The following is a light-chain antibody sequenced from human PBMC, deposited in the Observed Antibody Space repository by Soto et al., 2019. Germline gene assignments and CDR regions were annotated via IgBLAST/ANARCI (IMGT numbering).Light chain of an antibody. J-gene: IGKJ4*01. CDR2: DAS. CDR1: QSISSF. CDR3: QQYNSYSLT. V-gene: IGKV1-5*01. Sequence: DIQLHQSPSTLSASVGDRVTINSRASQSISSFLAWYQQKPGKAPKLLIYDASSLESGVPSRFSGSGSGTEFTLTISSLQPDDLATYYCQQYNSYSLTFGGGTKWIS.